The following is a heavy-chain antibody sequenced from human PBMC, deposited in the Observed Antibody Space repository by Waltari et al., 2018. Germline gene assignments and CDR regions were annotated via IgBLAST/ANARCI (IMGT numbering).Heavy chain of an antibody. CDR1: GGSFSGYY. J-gene: IGHJ4*02. CDR2: INHSGST. CDR3: ARKGSYYGSGTFDY. D-gene: IGHD3-10*01. Sequence: VQLQQWGAGLLKPSETLSLTCAVYGGSFSGYYWSWTRQPPGKGLDWIGEINHSGSTNYNPSLKSRVTISVDTSKNQFSLKLSSVTAADTAVYYCARKGSYYGSGTFDYWGQGTLVTVSS. V-gene: IGHV4-34*01.